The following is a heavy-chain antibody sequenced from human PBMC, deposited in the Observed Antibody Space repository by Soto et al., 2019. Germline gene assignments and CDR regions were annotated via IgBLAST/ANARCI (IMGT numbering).Heavy chain of an antibody. D-gene: IGHD3-3*01. CDR2: IFSNDEK. J-gene: IGHJ4*02. V-gene: IGHV2-26*01. Sequence: ESGPTLVNPTETLTLTCTVSGFSLSNARMGVSWIRQPPGKALEWLAHIFSNDEKSYSTSLKSRLTISKDTSKSQVVLTMTNMDPVDTATYYCARMGHYDFWSGYYFDYWGQGTMVTVS. CDR3: ARMGHYDFWSGYYFDY. CDR1: GFSLSNARMG.